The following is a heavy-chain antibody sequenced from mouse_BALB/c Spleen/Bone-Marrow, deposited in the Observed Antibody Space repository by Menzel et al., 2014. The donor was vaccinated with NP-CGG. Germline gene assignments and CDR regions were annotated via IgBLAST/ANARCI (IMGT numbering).Heavy chain of an antibody. D-gene: IGHD2-4*01. CDR1: GFNIKDTY. J-gene: IGHJ3*01. CDR2: IDPANGNT. Sequence: EVQRVESGAELVKPGASVKLSCTASGFNIKDTYVHWVKQRPEQGLEWIGRIDPANGNTKYDPKFQGKATITADTSSNTAYLQLSSLTSEDTAVYYCAMITTGAWFAYWGQGTLVTVSA. V-gene: IGHV14-3*02. CDR3: AMITTGAWFAY.